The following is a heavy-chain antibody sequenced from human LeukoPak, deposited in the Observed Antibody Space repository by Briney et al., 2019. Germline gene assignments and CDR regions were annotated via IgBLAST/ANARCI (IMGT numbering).Heavy chain of an antibody. J-gene: IGHJ3*02. CDR2: INHSGST. CDR1: GGSFSGYY. D-gene: IGHD4-17*01. CDR3: ATSSTTVTTDAFDI. Sequence: SETLSLTCAVYGGSFSGYYWSWIRQPPGKGLEWIGEINHSGSTNYNPSLKSRVTISVDTSKNQFSLKLSSVTAANTAVYYCATSSTTVTTDAFDIWGQGTMVTVSS. V-gene: IGHV4-34*01.